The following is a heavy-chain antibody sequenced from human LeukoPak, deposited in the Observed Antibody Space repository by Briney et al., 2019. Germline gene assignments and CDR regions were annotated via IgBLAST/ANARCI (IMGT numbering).Heavy chain of an antibody. J-gene: IGHJ5*02. CDR1: GYSFTSYW. D-gene: IGHD3-10*01. Sequence: GESLQISCKGSGYSFTSYWIGWVRQMPGKGLEWMGIIYPGDSDTRYSPSFQGQVTISADKSISTAYLQWSSLKASDTAMYYCARSIMVRGVNFDPWGQGTLVTVSS. V-gene: IGHV5-51*01. CDR3: ARSIMVRGVNFDP. CDR2: IYPGDSDT.